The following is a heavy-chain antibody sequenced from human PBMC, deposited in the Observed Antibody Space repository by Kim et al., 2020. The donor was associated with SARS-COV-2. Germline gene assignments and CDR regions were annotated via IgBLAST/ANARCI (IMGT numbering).Heavy chain of an antibody. CDR2: IYYSGST. J-gene: IGHJ6*02. Sequence: SETLSLTWTVSGGSISSSSYYWGWIRQPPGKGLEWIGSIYYSGSTYYNPSVKSRVTISVDTSKNQFSLKLSSVTAADTAVYYCSTEAPDYGMDVWGQGTTVTVSS. CDR3: STEAPDYGMDV. CDR1: GGSISSSSYY. V-gene: IGHV4-39*07.